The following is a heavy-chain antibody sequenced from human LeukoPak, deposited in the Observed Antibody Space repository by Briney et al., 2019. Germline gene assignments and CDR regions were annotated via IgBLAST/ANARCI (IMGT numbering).Heavy chain of an antibody. CDR2: MNPNSGNT. D-gene: IGHD2-2*01. J-gene: IGHJ4*02. Sequence: ASVKVSCKASGYTFTSYDINWVRQATGQGLEWMGWMNPNSGNTGYTQKLPGRVTMTRNTSISTAYMDLSSLRSEDTAVYYCARQSQDCSSTSCYSTPTPIDYWGQGTLVTVSS. V-gene: IGHV1-8*01. CDR1: GYTFTSYD. CDR3: ARQSQDCSSTSCYSTPTPIDY.